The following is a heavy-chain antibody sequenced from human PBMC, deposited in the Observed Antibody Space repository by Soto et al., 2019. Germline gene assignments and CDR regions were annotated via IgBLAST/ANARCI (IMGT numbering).Heavy chain of an antibody. J-gene: IGHJ6*02. CDR2: ISGYNGNT. Sequence: QVQLEQSGAEVKKPGASVKVSCKSSGYTFTMSGISWVRQAPGQGLEWMGWISGYNGNTNYEQKFQDRVTMTTDTSTNTAYMELRSLRSADPAVYYCARKGPRPYYYYGMDVWGQGTTVTVSS. CDR1: GYTFTMSG. CDR3: ARKGPRPYYYYGMDV. V-gene: IGHV1-18*01.